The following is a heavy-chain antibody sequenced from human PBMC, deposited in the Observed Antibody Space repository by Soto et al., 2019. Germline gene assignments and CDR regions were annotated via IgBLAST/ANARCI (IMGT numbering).Heavy chain of an antibody. D-gene: IGHD3-9*01. CDR2: ISYDGSNK. CDR1: GFTFSSYA. V-gene: IGHV3-30-3*01. CDR3: ASTLRYFDWLLLFDY. J-gene: IGHJ4*02. Sequence: GGSLRLSCAASGFTFSSYAMHWVRQAPGKGLEWVAVISYDGSNKYYADSVKGRFTISRDNSKTTLYLQMNSLRAEDTAVYYCASTLRYFDWLLLFDYWGQGTLVTVSS.